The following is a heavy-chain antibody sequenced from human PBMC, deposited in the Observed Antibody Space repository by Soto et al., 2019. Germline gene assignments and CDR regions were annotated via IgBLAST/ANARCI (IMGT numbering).Heavy chain of an antibody. CDR1: GFTFSSFE. J-gene: IGHJ1*01. CDR3: VRDRDSSSWIHFQH. Sequence: PGGSLRLSCAASGFTFSSFEMNWVRQAPGKGLEWVSYISSTGNTIYYADSVKGRFTISRDNAKNSLYLQMNSLGAEDTAVYYCVRDRDSSSWIHFQHWGQGTLVIVSS. D-gene: IGHD6-13*01. V-gene: IGHV3-48*03. CDR2: ISSTGNTI.